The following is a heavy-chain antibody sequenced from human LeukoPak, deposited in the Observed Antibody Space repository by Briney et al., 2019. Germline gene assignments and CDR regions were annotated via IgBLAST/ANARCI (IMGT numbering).Heavy chain of an antibody. Sequence: SETLSLTCAVYGGSFSGYYWSWIRQPPGKGLEWIGEINHSGSTNYNPSLKSRVTISVDTSKNQFSLKLSSVTAADTAVYYCARHAQGYFDYWGQGTLVTVSS. CDR1: GGSFSGYY. CDR3: ARHAQGYFDY. CDR2: INHSGST. V-gene: IGHV4-34*01. J-gene: IGHJ4*02. D-gene: IGHD2-2*01.